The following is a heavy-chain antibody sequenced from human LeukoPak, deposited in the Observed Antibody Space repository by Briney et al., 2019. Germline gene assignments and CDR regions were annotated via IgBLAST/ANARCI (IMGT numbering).Heavy chain of an antibody. Sequence: SHTLSLPCTVCDGSISTGDYYWSWIRQPPGKGLEWIGYIYYTGSTYYNPSLKSRVTISVETSRTQFSLKLDSVTAADTAVYYCARGGDGSGFLQHWGQGTLVTVSS. CDR2: IYYTGST. V-gene: IGHV4-30-4*08. CDR3: ARGGDGSGFLQH. D-gene: IGHD3-22*01. CDR1: DGSISTGDYY. J-gene: IGHJ1*01.